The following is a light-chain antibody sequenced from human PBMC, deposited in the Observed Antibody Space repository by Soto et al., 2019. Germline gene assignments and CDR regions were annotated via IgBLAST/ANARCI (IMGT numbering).Light chain of an antibody. CDR3: QQRYNWPLT. CDR1: HNIRNQ. J-gene: IGKJ4*01. Sequence: EIVLTQFPATLSLSPGERVTLSCRASHNIRNQLAWYQQKPGQAPRLLISDASNRATGIPARFSGSGSGTDFTLTVSSLEPEDFAVYYCQQRYNWPLTFGGGTKLEIK. CDR2: DAS. V-gene: IGKV3-11*01.